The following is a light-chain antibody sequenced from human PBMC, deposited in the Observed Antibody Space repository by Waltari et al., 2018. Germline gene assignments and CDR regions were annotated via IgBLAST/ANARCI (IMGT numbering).Light chain of an antibody. V-gene: IGLV3-1*01. CDR1: ILGSKY. CDR3: EALGSNRWV. CDR2: PYL. Sequence: SSELTQPPSASVSPVPTASITGSGDILGSKYASWYQRKPGQSPLMILYPYLNRPSGIPARFVGSKSGYPAILTIRGTHVMDVAVSYWEALGSNRWVFGGGTKLTVL. J-gene: IGLJ3*02.